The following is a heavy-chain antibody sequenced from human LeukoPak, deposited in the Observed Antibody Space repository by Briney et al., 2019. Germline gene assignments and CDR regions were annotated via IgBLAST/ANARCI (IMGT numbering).Heavy chain of an antibody. Sequence: GGSLRLSCVASGFTFSTYGMHWVRQAPGKGLEWVAVISNDESKKYYVDSVKGRFTISRDNSKNTLYLQMNSLRTEDTAVYYCARGGGSYYDSWGQGTLVTVSS. CDR3: ARGGGSYYDS. CDR2: ISNDESKK. D-gene: IGHD3-16*01. V-gene: IGHV3-30*03. CDR1: GFTFSTYG. J-gene: IGHJ4*02.